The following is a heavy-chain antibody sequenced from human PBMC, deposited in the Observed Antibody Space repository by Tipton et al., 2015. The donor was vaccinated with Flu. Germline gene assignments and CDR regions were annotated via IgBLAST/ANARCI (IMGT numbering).Heavy chain of an antibody. CDR2: IYTSGST. V-gene: IGHV4-4*07. CDR3: ARSPKFQSSPFDY. Sequence: LRLSCTVSGGSISSYYWSWIRQPAGKGLEWIGRIYTSGSTNYNPSLKSRVTISVDTSKNQFSLKLSSVTAADTAVYYCARSPKFQSSPFDYWGQGTLVTVSS. J-gene: IGHJ4*02. D-gene: IGHD2-21*01. CDR1: GGSISSYY.